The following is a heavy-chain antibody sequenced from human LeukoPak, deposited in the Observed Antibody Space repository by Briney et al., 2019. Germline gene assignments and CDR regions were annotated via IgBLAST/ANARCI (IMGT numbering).Heavy chain of an antibody. Sequence: SVKVSCKASGGTFSSYAISWVRQAPGQGLEWMGGIIPIFGTANYAQKFQGRVTMTRNTSISTAYMELSSLRSEDTAVYYCARGPLRDDYWGQGTLVTVSS. CDR1: GGTFSSYA. V-gene: IGHV1-69*05. J-gene: IGHJ4*02. CDR2: IIPIFGTA. CDR3: ARGPLRDDY.